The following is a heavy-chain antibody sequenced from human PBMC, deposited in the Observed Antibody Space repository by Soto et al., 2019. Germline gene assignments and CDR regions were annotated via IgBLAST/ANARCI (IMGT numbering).Heavy chain of an antibody. J-gene: IGHJ4*02. CDR1: GDSITGSY. V-gene: IGHV4-59*01. CDR2: IYHSGTT. D-gene: IGHD1-26*01. CDR3: ARDMPYAAGSLAGCDY. Sequence: SETLSLTCTVSGDSITGSYWGWIRQPPGKTLEWIGYIYHSGTTTYNPSLKSRVSISVDTSKNQFSLRLTSVIAADTAVYYCARDMPYAAGSLAGCDYWGEGIVVTVAS.